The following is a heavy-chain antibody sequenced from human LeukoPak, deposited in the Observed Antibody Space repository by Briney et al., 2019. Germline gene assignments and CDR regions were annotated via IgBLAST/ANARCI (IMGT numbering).Heavy chain of an antibody. CDR1: GGSISSSSYY. CDR2: IYYSGST. V-gene: IGHV4-39*07. Sequence: SETLSLTCTVSGGSISSSSYYWGWIRQPPGKGLEWIGTIYYSGSTYYNPSLKSRVTISVDTSKNQFSLKLSSVTAADTAVYYCARIYYYYYYMDTWGKGTTVTVSS. CDR3: ARIYYYYYYMDT. J-gene: IGHJ6*03.